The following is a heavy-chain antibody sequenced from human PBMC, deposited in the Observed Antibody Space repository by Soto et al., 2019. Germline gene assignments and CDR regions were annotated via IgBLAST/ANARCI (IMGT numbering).Heavy chain of an antibody. CDR2: ISGSGGST. J-gene: IGHJ4*02. D-gene: IGHD1-1*01. CDR1: GFTFSDYA. V-gene: IGHV3-23*01. Sequence: GGSLRLSCTASGFTFSDYAMAWVGQPPGKGLEWVSGISGSGGSTYYAHSVKGRFTISKDHSKNTLFLQADNLSAEDAAIYYCAKGTGTLFAVNSFDYWSQGALFTVSS. CDR3: AKGTGTLFAVNSFDY.